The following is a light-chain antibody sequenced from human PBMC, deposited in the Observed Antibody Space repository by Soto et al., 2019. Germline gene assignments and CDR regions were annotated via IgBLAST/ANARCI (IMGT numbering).Light chain of an antibody. CDR3: RLYTSSSTVV. CDR2: DVS. J-gene: IGLJ2*01. Sequence: QSALTQPASVSGSPGQSITISCTGTSSDVGGYNYVSWYQQHPGKAPKLMIYDVSNRPSGVSNRVSGSKSGNTASLTISGLQAEDEADYYCRLYTSSSTVVFGGGTQVTV. CDR1: SSDVGGYNY. V-gene: IGLV2-14*01.